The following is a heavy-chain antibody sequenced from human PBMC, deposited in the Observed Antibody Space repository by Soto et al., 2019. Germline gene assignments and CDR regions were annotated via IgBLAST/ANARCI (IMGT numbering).Heavy chain of an antibody. CDR1: GFTFSRYS. Sequence: EVQLVESGGGLVKPGGSLRLSCAASGFTFSRYSMNWVRQAPGKGLEWVSSVSSTSIYIYQADSVQGRFTTSRDNAKNPLYLQMNSLRAEDTAVYYCARGYRGVPSQYEVNDAFDIWGQGTVVTVSS. J-gene: IGHJ3*02. D-gene: IGHD3-10*01. V-gene: IGHV3-21*01. CDR3: ARGYRGVPSQYEVNDAFDI. CDR2: VSSTSIYI.